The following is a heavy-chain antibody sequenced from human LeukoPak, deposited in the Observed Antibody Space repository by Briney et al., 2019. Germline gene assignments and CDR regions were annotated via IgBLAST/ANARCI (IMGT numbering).Heavy chain of an antibody. D-gene: IGHD3-10*01. V-gene: IGHV4-4*07. CDR1: GGSMTNTY. J-gene: IGHJ5*02. CDR2: IYTSDST. Sequence: SETLSLTCTVSGGSMTNTYWNWIRQSAGQGLEWIGRIYTSDSTNYNPSLKSRVSMSVDTSKNQFSLRLTSVTAADTAVYFCARGRRGSNYFDPWGPGILATVSS. CDR3: ARGRRGSNYFDP.